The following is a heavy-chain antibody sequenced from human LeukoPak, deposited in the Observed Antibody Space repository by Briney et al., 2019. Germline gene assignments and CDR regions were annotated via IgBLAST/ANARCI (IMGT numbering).Heavy chain of an antibody. CDR1: GFTFSSYA. CDR3: ARDFEYYDILTGYSLNWFDP. CDR2: ISGSGGST. J-gene: IGHJ5*02. Sequence: PGGSLRLSCAASGFTFSSYAMSWGRQAPGKGLEWVSAISGSGGSTYYADSVKGRFTISRDNAKNSLYLQMNSLRAEDTAVYYCARDFEYYDILTGYSLNWFDPWGQGTLVTVSS. D-gene: IGHD3-9*01. V-gene: IGHV3-23*01.